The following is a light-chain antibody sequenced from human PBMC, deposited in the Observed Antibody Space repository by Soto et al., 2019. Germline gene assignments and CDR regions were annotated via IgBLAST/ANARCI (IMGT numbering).Light chain of an antibody. V-gene: IGKV3-20*01. Sequence: EIVLTQSPGTLSLSPEERATLSCRASQSVSSSYLAWYQQKPGQAPRLLIFDASTRATGFPDRFSGSGSGTDFTLTISRLEPEDFAVYYCQQYGSSPLTFGGGTKVEIK. J-gene: IGKJ4*01. CDR3: QQYGSSPLT. CDR2: DAS. CDR1: QSVSSSY.